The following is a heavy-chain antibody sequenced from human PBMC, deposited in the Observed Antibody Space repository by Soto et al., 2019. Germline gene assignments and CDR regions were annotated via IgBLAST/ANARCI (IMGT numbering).Heavy chain of an antibody. CDR2: IIPIFGTA. Sequence: SVKVSCKASGGTFSSYAISWVRQAPGQGLEWMGGIIPIFGTANYAQKFQGRVTITADGSTSTAYMELSSLRSEDTAVYYCARVMYCSSTSCYAYDYWGQGTLVTVSS. D-gene: IGHD2-2*01. J-gene: IGHJ4*02. V-gene: IGHV1-69*13. CDR1: GGTFSSYA. CDR3: ARVMYCSSTSCYAYDY.